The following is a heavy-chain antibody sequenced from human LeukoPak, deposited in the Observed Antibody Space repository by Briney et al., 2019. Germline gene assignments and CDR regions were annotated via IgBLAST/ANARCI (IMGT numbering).Heavy chain of an antibody. D-gene: IGHD1-26*01. V-gene: IGHV1-2*06. Sequence: ASVKVSCKTSGYTFTNYYIHWVRQAPGQGLEWMGRIDPNTGGTKSAKNFQGRVTMTRDTSISTAYMALSGLRSDDTAVYYCASLYDIVGTTVNYWGQGTLVTVSS. CDR1: GYTFTNYY. J-gene: IGHJ4*02. CDR3: ASLYDIVGTTVNY. CDR2: IDPNTGGT.